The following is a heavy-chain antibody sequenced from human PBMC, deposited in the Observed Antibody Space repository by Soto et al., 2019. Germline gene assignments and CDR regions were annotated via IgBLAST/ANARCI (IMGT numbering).Heavy chain of an antibody. CDR1: GDSLSSNSAI. D-gene: IGHD6-19*01. V-gene: IGHV6-1*01. CDR3: ARVYSSGWSFYYGTDV. J-gene: IGHJ6*02. Sequence: QATLQQSGPGLVKPSQTLSLTCAIFGDSLSSNSAIWNWFRQSPSRGLEWLGRTYYTSKWYNDYAVSVKSRISINPDTSKNQVSLQLTSVTPEDTAVYYCARVYSSGWSFYYGTDVWGQGTTVTVSS. CDR2: TYYTSKWYN.